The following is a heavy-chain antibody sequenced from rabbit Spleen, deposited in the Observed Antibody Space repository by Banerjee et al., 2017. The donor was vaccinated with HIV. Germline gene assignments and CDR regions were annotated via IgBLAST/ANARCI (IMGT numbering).Heavy chain of an antibody. D-gene: IGHD1-1*01. CDR2: IDPDSGST. CDR3: ARDDRDNRYMFDRLSL. Sequence: QEQLVESGGGLVQPEGSLTLTCTASGFSFSHGYDMCWVRQAPGKGPEWIGCIDPDSGSTYYANWAKGRFTISKTSSTAVTLQMTSLTGADTATYFCARDDRDNRYMFDRLSLWGQGTLVTVS. V-gene: IGHV1S45*01. J-gene: IGHJ3*01. CDR1: GFSFSHGYD.